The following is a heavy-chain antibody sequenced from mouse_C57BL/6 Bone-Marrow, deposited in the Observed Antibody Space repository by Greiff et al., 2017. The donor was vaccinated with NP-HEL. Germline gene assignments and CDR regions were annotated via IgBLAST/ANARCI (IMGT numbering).Heavy chain of an antibody. CDR1: GFTFSSYG. CDR2: ISSGGSYT. CDR3: ARRGHYYGSSYDYAMDY. J-gene: IGHJ4*01. D-gene: IGHD1-1*01. Sequence: EVKLMESGGDLVKPGGSLKLSCAASGFTFSSYGMSWVRQTPDKRLEWVATISSGGSYTYYPDSVKGRFTISRDNAKNTLYLQMSSLKSEDTAMYYCARRGHYYGSSYDYAMDYWGQGTSVTVSS. V-gene: IGHV5-6*02.